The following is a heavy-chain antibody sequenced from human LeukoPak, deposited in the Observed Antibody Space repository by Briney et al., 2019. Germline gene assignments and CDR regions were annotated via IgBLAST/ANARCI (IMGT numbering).Heavy chain of an antibody. CDR2: ISYDGSNK. CDR1: GFTFSSYG. Sequence: PGGSLRLSCAASGFTFSSYGMHWVRQAPGKGLEWVAVISYDGSNKYYADSVKGRFTISRDNPKNTLYLQMNSLRAEDTAVYYCAKDEGVAVAGQYAFDIWGQGTMVTVSS. J-gene: IGHJ3*02. CDR3: AKDEGVAVAGQYAFDI. V-gene: IGHV3-30*18. D-gene: IGHD6-19*01.